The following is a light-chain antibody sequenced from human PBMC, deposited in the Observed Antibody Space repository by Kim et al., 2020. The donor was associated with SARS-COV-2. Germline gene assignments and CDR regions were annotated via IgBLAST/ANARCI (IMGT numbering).Light chain of an antibody. CDR3: LQHNSYPVT. CDR2: DAS. CDR1: QGVTNK. J-gene: IGKJ2*01. V-gene: IGKV1-17*01. Sequence: DIQMTQSPSSLSASVGDRVTITCRASQGVTNKLGWYQQKPGKAPKRLIYDASNLQSGVPSRFSGSGSATEFTLTISSLQPEDFATYYCLQHNSYPVTFGQGTKLEI.